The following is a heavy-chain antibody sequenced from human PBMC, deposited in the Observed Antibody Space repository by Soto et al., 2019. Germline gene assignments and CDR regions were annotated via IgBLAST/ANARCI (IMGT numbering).Heavy chain of an antibody. J-gene: IGHJ4*02. CDR1: GFTFSNYA. CDR2: INGDGGGNGGST. V-gene: IGHV3-23*01. Sequence: EVQLLDSGGVLVQPGGSLRLSCAASGFTFSNYAMTWVRQAPGKGLEWVSAINGDGGGNGGSTYYADSVKGRFTISRDNSRNTLYLNMNNLRVEDTAVYYGAKRPLTWYLGLDYWGQGALVTVSS. CDR3: AKRPLTWYLGLDY. D-gene: IGHD3-9*01.